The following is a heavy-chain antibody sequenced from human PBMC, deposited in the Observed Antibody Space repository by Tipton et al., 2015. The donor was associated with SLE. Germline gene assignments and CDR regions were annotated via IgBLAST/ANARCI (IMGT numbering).Heavy chain of an antibody. CDR2: INHSGST. D-gene: IGHD5-24*01. CDR1: GGSISSYY. CDR3: ARKRNGMGI. V-gene: IGHV4-34*01. Sequence: TLSLTCTVSGGSISSYYWSWIRQPPGKGLEWIGEINHSGSTNYNPSLKSRVTISVDTSKNQFSPKLSSVTAADTAVYYCARKRNGMGIWGQGTMVTVSS. J-gene: IGHJ3*02.